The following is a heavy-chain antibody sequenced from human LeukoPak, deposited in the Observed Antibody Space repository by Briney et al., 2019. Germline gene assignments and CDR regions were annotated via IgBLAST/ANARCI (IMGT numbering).Heavy chain of an antibody. D-gene: IGHD2-2*01. V-gene: IGHV1-69*05. J-gene: IGHJ5*02. Sequence: SVKVSCKASGGTFSSYAISWVRQAPGQGLEWMGGIIPIFGTANYAQKFQGRVTITTDGSTSTAYMELSSLRSEDTAVYYCARTDIVVVPAAIRVNWFDPWGQGTLVTVSS. CDR3: ARTDIVVVPAAIRVNWFDP. CDR1: GGTFSSYA. CDR2: IIPIFGTA.